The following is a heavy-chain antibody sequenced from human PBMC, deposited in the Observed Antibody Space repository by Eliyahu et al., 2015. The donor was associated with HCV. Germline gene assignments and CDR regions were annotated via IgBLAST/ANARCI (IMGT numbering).Heavy chain of an antibody. CDR2: INPNSGGT. D-gene: IGHD4-11*01. Sequence: QVQLVQSGAEVKKPGASVKVSCKASGXTFTGYYMHWVRQAPGQGLEWMGRINPNSGGTNYAQKFQGRVTMTRDTSISTAYMELSRLRSDDTAVYYCARVWLPDSGRLQYHFDYWGQGTLVTVSS. V-gene: IGHV1-2*06. CDR1: GXTFTGYY. CDR3: ARVWLPDSGRLQYHFDY. J-gene: IGHJ4*02.